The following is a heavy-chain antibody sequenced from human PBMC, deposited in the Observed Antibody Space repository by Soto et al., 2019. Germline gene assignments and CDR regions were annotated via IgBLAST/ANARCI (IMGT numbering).Heavy chain of an antibody. D-gene: IGHD3-10*01. J-gene: IGHJ3*02. CDR3: ARAHMVRGVHDSFDS. V-gene: IGHV4-30-2*01. CDR1: GGSISSGGYS. CDR2: IYHSGST. Sequence: SETLSLTCAVSGGSISSGGYSWSWIRQPPGKVLEWIGYIYHSGSTYYNPSLKSRVTIAVDRTKNQFSLKLSSVTAADTAVYYCARAHMVRGVHDSFDSWGQGTMVTVSS.